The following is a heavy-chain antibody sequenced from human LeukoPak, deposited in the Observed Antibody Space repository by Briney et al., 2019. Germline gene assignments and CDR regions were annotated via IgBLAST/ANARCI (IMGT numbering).Heavy chain of an antibody. D-gene: IGHD3-3*02. CDR2: IYSGGST. CDR1: GFTVSSNY. V-gene: IGHV3-53*01. J-gene: IGHJ4*02. CDR3: ARELGKPFDY. Sequence: PGRSLRLSCAASGFTVSSNYMSWVRQAPGKGLEWVSIIYSGGSTYYADSVKGRFTISRDNSKNTLYLQMNSLRAEDTAVYYCARELGKPFDYWGQGTLVTVSS.